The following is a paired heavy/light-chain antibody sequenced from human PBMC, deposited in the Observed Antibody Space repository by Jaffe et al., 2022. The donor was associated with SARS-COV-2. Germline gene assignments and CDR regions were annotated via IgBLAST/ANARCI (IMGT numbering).Light chain of an antibody. Sequence: EIVLTQSPGTLSLSPGERATLSCRASQSVSSSYLAWYQQKPGQAPRLLIYGASSRATGIPDRFSGSGSGTDFTLTISRLEPEDFAVYYCQQYGSSPPTNTFGQGTKLEIK. CDR3: QQYGSSPPTNT. CDR1: QSVSSSY. V-gene: IGKV3-20*01. J-gene: IGKJ2*01. CDR2: GAS.
Heavy chain of an antibody. CDR1: GFTFSSYS. D-gene: IGHD3-3*01. V-gene: IGHV3-21*01. CDR2: ISSSSSYI. Sequence: EVQLVESGGGLVKPGGSLRLSCAASGFTFSSYSMNWVRQAPGKGLEWVSSISSSSSYIYYADSVKGRFTISRDNAKNSLYLQMNSLRAEDTAVYYCARAPSPWDDFWSGYYAYWYFDLWGRGTLVTVSS. J-gene: IGHJ2*01. CDR3: ARAPSPWDDFWSGYYAYWYFDL.